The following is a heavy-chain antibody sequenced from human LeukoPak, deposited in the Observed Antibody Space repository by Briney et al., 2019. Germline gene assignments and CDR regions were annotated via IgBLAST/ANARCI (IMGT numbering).Heavy chain of an antibody. D-gene: IGHD3-22*01. V-gene: IGHV3-23*01. Sequence: GGSLRLSCAASGFTFSSYAMSWVRQAPGKGLEWVSAISGSGGSTYYADSVKGRFTISRDNSKNTLYLQMNSLRAEDTAVYYCAKDLKNYYDSSGYYSYWGQGTLVTVSS. J-gene: IGHJ4*02. CDR2: ISGSGGST. CDR3: AKDLKNYYDSSGYYSY. CDR1: GFTFSSYA.